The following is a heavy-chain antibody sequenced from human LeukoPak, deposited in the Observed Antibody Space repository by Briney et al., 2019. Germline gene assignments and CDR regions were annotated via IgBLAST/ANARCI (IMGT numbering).Heavy chain of an antibody. V-gene: IGHV3-74*01. CDR2: INSDANRM. D-gene: IGHD3-3*01. CDR3: TRTAGVGGHWHFDV. J-gene: IGHJ2*01. Sequence: GGSLRLSCAASGFTLTNYWMHWVRQAPGKGLEWVSYINSDANRMNYADSVKGRFTISRDNAKSTLYLQMNSLRAEDTAVYYCTRTAGVGGHWHFDVWGRGTVVTVSS. CDR1: GFTLTNYW.